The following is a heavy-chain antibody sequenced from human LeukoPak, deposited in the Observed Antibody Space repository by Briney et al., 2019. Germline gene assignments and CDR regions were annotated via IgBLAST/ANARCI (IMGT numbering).Heavy chain of an antibody. J-gene: IGHJ4*02. CDR3: ARMVTGYYFDY. CDR2: ISSSSSYI. V-gene: IGHV3-21*01. CDR1: GFTFSSYS. Sequence: PGGSLRLSCAASGFTFSSYSMNWVRQAPGKGPEWVSSISSSSSYIYYADSVKGRFTISRDNAKNSLYLQMNSLRAEDTAVYYCARMVTGYYFDYWGQGTLVTVSS. D-gene: IGHD4-23*01.